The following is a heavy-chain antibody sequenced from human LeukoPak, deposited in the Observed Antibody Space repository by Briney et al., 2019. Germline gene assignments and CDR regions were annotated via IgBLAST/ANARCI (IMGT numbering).Heavy chain of an antibody. CDR2: ISSDGSST. V-gene: IGHV3-74*01. Sequence: GGSLRLSCAASGFTFSSYWMHWVRQAPGKGLVWVSRISSDGSSTTYADSVKGRFTISRDNAKNTLYLQMNSLRAEDTAVYYCGRGGKVEQLVLARWGQGTLVTVSS. CDR1: GFTFSSYW. J-gene: IGHJ4*02. D-gene: IGHD6-13*01. CDR3: GRGGKVEQLVLAR.